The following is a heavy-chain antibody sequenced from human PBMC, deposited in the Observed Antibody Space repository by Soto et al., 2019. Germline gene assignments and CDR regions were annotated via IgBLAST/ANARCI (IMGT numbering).Heavy chain of an antibody. CDR1: GGTFSSYA. CDR2: IIPIFGTA. D-gene: IGHD3-22*01. CDR3: ARGKYYYDSSRYYYFDY. Sequence: ASVKVSCKASGGTFSSYAISWVRQAPGQGLEWMGGIIPIFGTANYAQKFQGRVTITADESTSTAYMELSSLRSEDTAVYYCARGKYYYDSSRYYYFDYWGQGPLVTVSS. V-gene: IGHV1-69*13. J-gene: IGHJ4*02.